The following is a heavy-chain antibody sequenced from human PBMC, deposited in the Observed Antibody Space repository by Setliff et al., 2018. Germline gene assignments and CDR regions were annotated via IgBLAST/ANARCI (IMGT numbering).Heavy chain of an antibody. V-gene: IGHV4-39*01. J-gene: IGHJ5*02. Sequence: SETLSLTCTVSGGSISSSTYYWGWIRQPPGKGLEWIGSIYYTGSTHYNPSLKGRVTISVDRSKNQFSLRLNSVTAADTAVYFCARHLGEWLDWFDPWGQGTLVTVSS. CDR1: GGSISSSTYY. CDR3: ARHLGEWLDWFDP. D-gene: IGHD3-16*01. CDR2: IYYTGST.